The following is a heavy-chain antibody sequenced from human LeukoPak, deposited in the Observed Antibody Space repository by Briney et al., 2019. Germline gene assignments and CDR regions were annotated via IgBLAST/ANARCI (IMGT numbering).Heavy chain of an antibody. CDR3: ARGLAARLEVFYYYYYMDV. CDR1: GFTFCSYG. D-gene: IGHD6-6*01. V-gene: IGHV3-23*01. Sequence: GGSLRLSCAASGFTFCSYGMSWVRQAPGKGLEWVSAISGSGGSTYYADSVKGRFTISRDNSKNTLYLQMNSLRAEDTAVYYCARGLAARLEVFYYYYYMDVWGKGTTVTVSS. J-gene: IGHJ6*03. CDR2: ISGSGGST.